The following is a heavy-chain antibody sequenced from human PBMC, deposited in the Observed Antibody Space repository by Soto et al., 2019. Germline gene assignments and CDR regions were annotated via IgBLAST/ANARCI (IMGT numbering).Heavy chain of an antibody. J-gene: IGHJ5*01. CDR3: ARDRYSSSGWFDP. CDR1: GDNVSSYNAA. CDR2: TYYRSRFFS. Sequence: QTLSLTCAISGDNVSSYNAAWNWIRQSPSGGLEWLGRTYYRSRFFSDYAESVKSRIILNQDTSKNQFSLQLKSVTPDDTAVYYCARDRYSSSGWFDPWGQGTTVTVPS. V-gene: IGHV6-1*01. D-gene: IGHD3-10*01.